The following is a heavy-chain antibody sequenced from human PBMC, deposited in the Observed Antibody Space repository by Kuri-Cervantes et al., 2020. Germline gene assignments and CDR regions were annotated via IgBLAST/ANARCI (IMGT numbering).Heavy chain of an antibody. Sequence: GGSLRLSCRISGFTFSSYSMSWVRQAPGKGLEWVASISGRSSTIYYADSVKGRFTISRDNAKNSLYLQMNSLRAEDTAVYYCARDTVTSGFAFDIWGQGTMVTVSS. CDR3: ARDTVTSGFAFDI. CDR2: ISGRSSTI. D-gene: IGHD4-17*01. J-gene: IGHJ3*02. CDR1: GFTFSSYS. V-gene: IGHV3-48*01.